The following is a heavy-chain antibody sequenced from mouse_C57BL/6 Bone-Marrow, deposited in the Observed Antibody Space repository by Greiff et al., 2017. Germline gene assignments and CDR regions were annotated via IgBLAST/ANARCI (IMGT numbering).Heavy chain of an antibody. CDR3: ARSGYDGYYAWFAY. D-gene: IGHD2-3*01. CDR1: GYTFTSYW. Sequence: VQLQQPGAELVKPGASVKLSCKASGYTFTSYWMHWVKQRPGQGLEWIGMIHPNSGSTNYNEKFKSKATLTVDKSSSTAYMQLSSLTSEDSAVYYCARSGYDGYYAWFAYWGQGTLVTVSA. J-gene: IGHJ3*01. V-gene: IGHV1-64*01. CDR2: IHPNSGST.